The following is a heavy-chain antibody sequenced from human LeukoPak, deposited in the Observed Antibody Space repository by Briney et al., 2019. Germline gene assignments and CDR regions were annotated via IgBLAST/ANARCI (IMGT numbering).Heavy chain of an antibody. J-gene: IGHJ4*02. Sequence: GGSLRLSCAAAGLTFSNYGMHWVRQAPGKGLQWVAYIRYDGRNKYSADSVKGRFTISRDNSKNTLYLQMNSLRAEDTAVYYCAREQEGKNYDFWSGYSTGGYFDYWGQGTLVTVSS. V-gene: IGHV3-30*02. CDR2: IRYDGRNK. CDR3: AREQEGKNYDFWSGYSTGGYFDY. D-gene: IGHD3-3*01. CDR1: GLTFSNYG.